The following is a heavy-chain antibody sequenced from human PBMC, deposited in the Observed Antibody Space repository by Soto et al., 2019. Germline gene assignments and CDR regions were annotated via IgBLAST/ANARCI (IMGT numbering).Heavy chain of an antibody. Sequence: ASVKFSCKASGYTFPSYSFTWVRQAPGQGLEWMGWISPYNGNTNYEQKLQGRLTMTTETSTSTAYMELRSLRSDDTAVYYCARVVSGYPEYWGKGTLVTVSS. CDR2: ISPYNGNT. D-gene: IGHD3-3*01. V-gene: IGHV1-18*04. CDR3: ARVVSGYPEY. J-gene: IGHJ4*02. CDR1: GYTFPSYS.